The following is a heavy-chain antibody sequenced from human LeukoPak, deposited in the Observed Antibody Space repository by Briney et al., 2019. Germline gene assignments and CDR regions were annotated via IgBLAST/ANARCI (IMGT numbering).Heavy chain of an antibody. Sequence: KPSETLSLTCAVYGGSFSGYYWSWIRQPPGKGLEWIGEINHSGSTNYNPSLKSRVTISVDTSKNQFSLKLSSVTAADTAVYYCARVGKPHVLRCFDWLLYFDYWGQGTLVTVSS. CDR1: GGSFSGYY. V-gene: IGHV4-34*01. CDR3: ARVGKPHVLRCFDWLLYFDY. J-gene: IGHJ4*02. D-gene: IGHD3-9*01. CDR2: INHSGST.